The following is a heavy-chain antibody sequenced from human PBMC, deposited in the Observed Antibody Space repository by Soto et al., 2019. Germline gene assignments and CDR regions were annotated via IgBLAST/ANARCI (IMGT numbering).Heavy chain of an antibody. CDR3: ARVRPPQAYGDYEASEYYYYYGMDV. D-gene: IGHD4-17*01. CDR2: ISYDGSNK. V-gene: IGHV3-30-3*01. Sequence: GGSLRLSCAASGFTFSSYAMHWVRQAPGKGLEWVAVISYDGSNKYYADSVKGGFTISRDNSKNTLYLQMNSLRAEDTAVYYCARVRPPQAYGDYEASEYYYYYGMDVWGQGTTVTVSS. J-gene: IGHJ6*02. CDR1: GFTFSSYA.